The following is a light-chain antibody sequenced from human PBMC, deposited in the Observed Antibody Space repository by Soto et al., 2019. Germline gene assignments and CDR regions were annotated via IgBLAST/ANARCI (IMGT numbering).Light chain of an antibody. J-gene: IGLJ3*02. CDR2: DVS. CDR1: SSDVGGYNY. V-gene: IGLV2-14*01. CDR3: SSYTSSTTLV. Sequence: QSALTQPASVSGSPGQSITISCTGTSSDVGGYNYVSWYQHHPGKAPKLIIYDVSKRPSGVSNRFSGSKSGNTASLTISGLQADDEGDYYCSSYTSSTTLVFGGGTKVTVL.